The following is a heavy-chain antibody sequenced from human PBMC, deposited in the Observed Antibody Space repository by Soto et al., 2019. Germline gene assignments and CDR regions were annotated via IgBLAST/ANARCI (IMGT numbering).Heavy chain of an antibody. CDR1: GFTFSSYW. J-gene: IGHJ4*02. Sequence: PGGSLRLSCAASGFTFSSYWMSWVRQAPGKGLEWVDNIKQDGSEKYYVDSVTGRFTISRDNAKNSLYLQMNSLRAEDTVVYYCARGPLGYCISTSCYAVYWGQGTLVTVSS. D-gene: IGHD2-2*01. CDR3: ARGPLGYCISTSCYAVY. V-gene: IGHV3-7*04. CDR2: IKQDGSEK.